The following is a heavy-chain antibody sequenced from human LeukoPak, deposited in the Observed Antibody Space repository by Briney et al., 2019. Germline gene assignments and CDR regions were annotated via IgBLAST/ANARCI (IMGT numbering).Heavy chain of an antibody. CDR3: TSRSIDWYRGNNWFDP. D-gene: IGHD3-9*01. CDR1: GFTFDDYG. CDR2: INWNGGST. J-gene: IGHJ5*02. V-gene: IGHV3-20*04. Sequence: GGSLRLSCAASGFTFDDYGMNWVRQAPGRGLEWVSGINWNGGSTGYADSVKGRFTISRDNAKNSLYLQMNSLRVEDTGVYYCTSRSIDWYRGNNWFDPWGQGTLVTVSS.